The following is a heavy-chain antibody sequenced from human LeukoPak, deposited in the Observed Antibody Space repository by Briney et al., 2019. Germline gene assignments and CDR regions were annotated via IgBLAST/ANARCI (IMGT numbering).Heavy chain of an antibody. CDR3: AREGYSYGPTYYYGMDV. CDR2: ISGSSSYI. Sequence: GGSLRLSCAASGFTFSSYSMNWVRQAPGKGLEWVSSISGSSSYIYYADSVKGRFTISRDNAKNSLYLQMNSLRAEDTAVYYCAREGYSYGPTYYYGMDVWGQGTTVTVSS. D-gene: IGHD5-18*01. V-gene: IGHV3-21*01. CDR1: GFTFSSYS. J-gene: IGHJ6*02.